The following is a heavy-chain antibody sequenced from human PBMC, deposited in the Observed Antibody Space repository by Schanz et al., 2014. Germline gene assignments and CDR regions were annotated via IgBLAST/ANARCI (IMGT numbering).Heavy chain of an antibody. D-gene: IGHD6-6*01. J-gene: IGHJ6*02. CDR1: GFTFSDYY. CDR2: ISNSGYTI. V-gene: IGHV3-11*01. Sequence: QVQLVESGGGLVKPGGSLRLSCAASGFTFSDYYMNWIRQAPGKGLEWVSYISNSGYTIYYADSVKGRFTISRDNAKTPLFLKRNSRRAEDPAVYYCARAPPPYSSSPYYWYYGMDVWGQGTTVTVSS. CDR3: ARAPPPYSSSPYYWYYGMDV.